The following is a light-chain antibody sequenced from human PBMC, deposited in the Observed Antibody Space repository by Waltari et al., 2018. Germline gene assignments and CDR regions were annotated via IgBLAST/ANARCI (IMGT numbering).Light chain of an antibody. CDR3: LLSYSGVRV. CDR1: AAAVTSSHY. J-gene: IGLJ3*02. Sequence: QAVVTQEPSLTVSPGGTVTLTCGSSAAAVTSSHYPYWFHQKPGQAPRTLIYDITSRHSWTPARFSGSLLGGKVALTLSGAQPEDEADYYCLLSYSGVRVFGGGTKLTVL. CDR2: DIT. V-gene: IGLV7-46*01.